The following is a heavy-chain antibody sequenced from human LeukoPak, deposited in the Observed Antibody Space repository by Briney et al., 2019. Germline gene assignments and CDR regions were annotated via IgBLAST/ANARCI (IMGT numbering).Heavy chain of an antibody. CDR1: GYTFTDYN. J-gene: IGHJ3*02. Sequence: ASVKVSCKASGYTFTDYNVYWVRQAPEQGLEWMGWVHPKTGGTIYAQKFQGRVTMTRDTSITTAYMELYGLRSDDTAVYYCARVGDGYNYKAFDIWGQGTMVTVS. V-gene: IGHV1-2*02. CDR3: ARVGDGYNYKAFDI. D-gene: IGHD5-24*01. CDR2: VHPKTGGT.